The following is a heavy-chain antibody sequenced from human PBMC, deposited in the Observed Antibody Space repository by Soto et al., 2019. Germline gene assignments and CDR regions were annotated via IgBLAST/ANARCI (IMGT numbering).Heavy chain of an antibody. V-gene: IGHV3-23*01. CDR1: GFTFSSYA. D-gene: IGHD3-10*01. CDR2: ISGSGGST. Sequence: EVQLLESGGGLVQPGGSLRLSCAASGFTFSSYAMSWVRQAPGKGLEWVSAISGSGGSTYYADSVKGRFTISRDNSKNTLYLQMNSLRAEDTAVYYCAKERLLWFGELSNFDYWGQGTLVTVSS. CDR3: AKERLLWFGELSNFDY. J-gene: IGHJ4*02.